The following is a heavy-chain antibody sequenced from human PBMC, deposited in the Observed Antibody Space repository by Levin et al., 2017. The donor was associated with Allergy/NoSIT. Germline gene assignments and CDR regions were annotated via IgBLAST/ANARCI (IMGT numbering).Heavy chain of an antibody. D-gene: IGHD6-19*01. CDR2: ISSSSSYI. CDR3: ARVDGSGWVFDY. CDR1: GFTFSSYS. Sequence: GESLKISCAASGFTFSSYSMNWVRQAPGKGLEWVSSISSSSSYIYYADSVKGRFTISRDNAKNSLYLQMNSLRAEDTAVYYCARVDGSGWVFDYWGQGTLVTVSS. J-gene: IGHJ4*02. V-gene: IGHV3-21*01.